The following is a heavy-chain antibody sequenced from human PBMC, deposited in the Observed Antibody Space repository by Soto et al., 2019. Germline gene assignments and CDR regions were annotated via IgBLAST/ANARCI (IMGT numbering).Heavy chain of an antibody. D-gene: IGHD2-15*01. CDR2: ISSSSTYT. J-gene: IGHJ4*02. CDR1: GFTFSTST. V-gene: IGHV3-21*02. Sequence: EVQLVESGGGLVKPGGSLRLSCAASGFTFSTSTMNWVRQAPGQGLEWVSSISSSSTYTYYAASVNGRFTIYRDNAKNPLSLQTKSLRAEHADVYYCARVGSSRYCSGGYWPPPDYWGQGTLVTVSS. CDR3: ARVGSSRYCSGGYWPPPDY.